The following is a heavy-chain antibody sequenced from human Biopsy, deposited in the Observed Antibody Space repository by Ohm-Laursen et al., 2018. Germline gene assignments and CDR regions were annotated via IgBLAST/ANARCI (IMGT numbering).Heavy chain of an antibody. D-gene: IGHD2-15*01. Sequence: ASVKVSCKSSGYTFTGHYLHWVRQVPGQGLEGMGWINPHSGTTKFAQDFQGRVTMTRDTSITTAYMELRRLRSDDTAVYYCAKGQDLRGGAEYFQHWGQGALVTVSS. CDR3: AKGQDLRGGAEYFQH. J-gene: IGHJ1*01. V-gene: IGHV1-2*02. CDR2: INPHSGTT. CDR1: GYTFTGHY.